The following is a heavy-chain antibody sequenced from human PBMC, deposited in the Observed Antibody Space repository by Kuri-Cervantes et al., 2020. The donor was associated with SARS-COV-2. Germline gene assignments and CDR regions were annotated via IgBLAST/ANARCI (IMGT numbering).Heavy chain of an antibody. CDR2: ISWNSGSI. V-gene: IGHV3-9*01. CDR3: AKDIGYSSGYMDV. CDR1: GFTVSNNY. J-gene: IGHJ6*03. D-gene: IGHD4-11*01. Sequence: SLKISCSGSGFTVSNNYMSWVRQAPGKGLEWVSGISWNSGSIGYADSVKGRFTISRDNAKNSLYLQMNSLRAEDTALYYCAKDIGYSSGYMDVWGKGTTVIVSS.